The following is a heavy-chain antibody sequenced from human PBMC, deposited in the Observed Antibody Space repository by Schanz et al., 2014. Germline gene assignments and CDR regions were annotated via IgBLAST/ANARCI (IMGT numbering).Heavy chain of an antibody. D-gene: IGHD3-10*01. CDR2: IKQDGSVR. J-gene: IGHJ3*01. Sequence: EVQLVESGGGLVQPGGSLRLSCAASGFTFSSYWMSWVRQAPGKGLEWVANIKQDGSVRYYVDSVKGRFTISRDTSKNTLYLQMSSLRAEDTALYFCAKDRRDNYGSGTFYFEHWGQGTMVTVSS. CDR1: GFTFSSYW. V-gene: IGHV3-7*01. CDR3: AKDRRDNYGSGTFYFEH.